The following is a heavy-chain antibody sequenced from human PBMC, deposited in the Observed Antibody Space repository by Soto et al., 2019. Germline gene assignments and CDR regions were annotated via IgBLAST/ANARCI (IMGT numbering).Heavy chain of an antibody. CDR1: GFTFSDYY. CDR3: ARGEDNWNPFPFDY. D-gene: IGHD1-20*01. Sequence: QVQLVESGGGLVKPGGSLRLSCAASGFTFSDYYMSWIRQAPGKGLEWVSYISSSGSNKYYADSVKGRFTISRDNAKNSLYLQMNSLRVEDTAVYYRARGEDNWNPFPFDYWGQGSLVTVSS. J-gene: IGHJ4*02. CDR2: ISSSGSNK. V-gene: IGHV3-11*01.